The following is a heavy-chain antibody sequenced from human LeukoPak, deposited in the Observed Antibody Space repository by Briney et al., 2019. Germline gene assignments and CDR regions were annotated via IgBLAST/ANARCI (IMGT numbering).Heavy chain of an antibody. D-gene: IGHD3-10*01. CDR2: INPSGDFR. V-gene: IGHV1-46*01. CDR3: ARGLSGSYSY. Sequence: ASVKVSCKASGYTFGTHWMHWVRQAPGQGLEWMGIINPSGDFRSYAQKFQGRVTVTRDMSTRTVYMELSDLEPEDTAVYYCARGLSGSYSYWGQGTLVTVSS. CDR1: GYTFGTHW. J-gene: IGHJ4*02.